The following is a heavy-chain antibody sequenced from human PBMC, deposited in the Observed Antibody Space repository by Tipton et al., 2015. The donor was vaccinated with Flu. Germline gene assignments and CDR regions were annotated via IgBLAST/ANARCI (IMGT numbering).Heavy chain of an antibody. CDR3: ARGSGSETFMIFDY. CDR2: MYDSESA. V-gene: IGHV4-4*07. D-gene: IGHD3-16*01. Sequence: TLSLTCTVSGGSLSSFYWTWIRQPVGKGLEWIGRMYDSESAKYNPSLKSRVTMSLDTSTHQVSLRLTSVTAADAAVYYCARGSGSETFMIFDYWGPGILVTVSS. CDR1: GGSLSSFY. J-gene: IGHJ4*02.